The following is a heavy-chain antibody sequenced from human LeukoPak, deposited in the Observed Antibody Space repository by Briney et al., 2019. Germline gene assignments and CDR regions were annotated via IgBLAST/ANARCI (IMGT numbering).Heavy chain of an antibody. CDR1: GFTFDDYG. CDR3: ARTTISPREFDS. V-gene: IGHV3-20*04. CDR2: INWNGGST. J-gene: IGHJ4*02. Sequence: PGGSLRLSCAASGFTFDDYGMSWVRQAPGKGLEWVSGINWNGGSTGYADSVKGRFTISRDNAKNTLYLQMNSLRAEDTAVYYCARTTISPREFDSWGQGALVTVSS. D-gene: IGHD4/OR15-4a*01.